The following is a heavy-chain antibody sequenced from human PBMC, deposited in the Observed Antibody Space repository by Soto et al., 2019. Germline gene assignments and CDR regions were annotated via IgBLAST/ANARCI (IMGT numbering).Heavy chain of an antibody. Sequence: SETLSLTCTVSGGSVSSGSYYWSWIRQPPGKGLEWIGYIYYSGSTNYNPSLKSRVTISVDTSKNQFSLKLSSVTAADTAVYYCARDYYDSSGYYYWFDPWGQGTLVTVSS. V-gene: IGHV4-61*01. J-gene: IGHJ5*02. CDR1: GGSVSSGSYY. CDR3: ARDYYDSSGYYYWFDP. D-gene: IGHD3-22*01. CDR2: IYYSGST.